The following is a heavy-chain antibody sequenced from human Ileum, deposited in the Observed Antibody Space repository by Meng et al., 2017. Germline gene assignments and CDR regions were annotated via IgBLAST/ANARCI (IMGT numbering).Heavy chain of an antibody. CDR3: ARSSSHRFDP. CDR2: IYTSGST. V-gene: IGHV4-61*02. CDR1: GGSISSGSYS. Sequence: QGQQQEAGPGLVKPSPTLSLTCTVSGGSISSGSYSWSWIRQPAGKGLEWIGRIYTSGSTNYNPSLKSRVTISIDTSKNQFSLNLSSVTATDTAVYYCARSSSHRFDPWGQGTLVTVSS. J-gene: IGHJ5*02.